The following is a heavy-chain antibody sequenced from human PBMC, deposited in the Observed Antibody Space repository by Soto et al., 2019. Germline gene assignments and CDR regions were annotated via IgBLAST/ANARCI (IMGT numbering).Heavy chain of an antibody. J-gene: IGHJ3*02. V-gene: IGHV4-34*01. Sequence: SETLSLTCAVYGGSFSGYYWSWIRQPPGKGLEWIGEINHSGSTNYNPSLKSRVTISLDTSKNQFSLNLRSVTDADTAIYYCAREETGNDALDIWGQGTLVTVSS. CDR1: GGSFSGYY. CDR3: AREETGNDALDI. D-gene: IGHD1-1*01. CDR2: INHSGST.